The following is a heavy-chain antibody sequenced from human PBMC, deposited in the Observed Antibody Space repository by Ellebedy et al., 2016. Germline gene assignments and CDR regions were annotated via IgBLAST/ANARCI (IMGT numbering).Heavy chain of an antibody. D-gene: IGHD5-12*01. CDR3: ARDTADIVATITGYYYYYGMDV. Sequence: GGSLRLSXAASGFTFNTAGMTWVRQAPGKGLEWVATIVFSGTATYYSDSVKGRFIISRDNAKNSLFLQMNSLRVEDTAVYYCARDTADIVATITGYYYYYGMDVWGQGTTVTVSS. J-gene: IGHJ6*02. V-gene: IGHV3-21*01. CDR2: IVFSGTAT. CDR1: GFTFNTAG.